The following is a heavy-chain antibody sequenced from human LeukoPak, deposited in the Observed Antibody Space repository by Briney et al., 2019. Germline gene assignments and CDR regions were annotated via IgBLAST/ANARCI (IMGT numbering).Heavy chain of an antibody. J-gene: IGHJ6*04. CDR2: IIPMFGTT. CDR3: ARAMVRGVIIARFGMDV. CDR1: GGATFSSDG. V-gene: IGHV1-69*13. D-gene: IGHD3-10*01. Sequence: SVKVSCKASGGATFSSDGISWARQAPGQGLEWMGGIIPMFGTTNYAQKFRGRVTITVDESTTTAYMELNSLTSEDTAVYYCARAMVRGVIIARFGMDVWGRGTAVTVSS.